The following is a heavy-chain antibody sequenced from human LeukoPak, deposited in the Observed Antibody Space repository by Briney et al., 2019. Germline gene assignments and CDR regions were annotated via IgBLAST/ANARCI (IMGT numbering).Heavy chain of an antibody. CDR2: ISSSGSTI. V-gene: IGHV3-11*01. Sequence: PGGSLRLSCAASGFTFSDYYMSWLRQAPGKGLEWVSYISSSGSTIYYADSVKGRFTISRDSAKNSLYLQMNSLRAEDTAVYYCARVRLKYDSSGYYYYPDYWGQGTLVTVSA. CDR1: GFTFSDYY. D-gene: IGHD3-22*01. J-gene: IGHJ4*02. CDR3: ARVRLKYDSSGYYYYPDY.